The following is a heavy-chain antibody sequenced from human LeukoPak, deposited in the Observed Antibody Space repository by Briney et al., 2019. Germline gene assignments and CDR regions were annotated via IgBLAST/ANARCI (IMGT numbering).Heavy chain of an antibody. Sequence: GGSLRLSCAASGFTFSSYAISWVRQAPGKGLEWVSAISGSGGCTYYADSVKGVFTISRDNSKNTLYLQMNSLRAEDTAVYYCAKDLFYDSSGYPPGDAFDIWGQGTMVTVAS. CDR1: GFTFSSYA. J-gene: IGHJ3*02. CDR2: ISGSGGCT. V-gene: IGHV3-23*01. D-gene: IGHD3-22*01. CDR3: AKDLFYDSSGYPPGDAFDI.